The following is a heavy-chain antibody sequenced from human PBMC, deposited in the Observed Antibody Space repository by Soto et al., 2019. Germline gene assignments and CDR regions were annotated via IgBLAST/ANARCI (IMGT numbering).Heavy chain of an antibody. Sequence: QVQLVQSGAEVKKPGASVKVSCKASGYTFTSYGISWVRQAPGQGLEWMGWISAYTGNTNYAQKLQGRVTMTTDTSTSKADMELRSRRSDDTAVYYCARGLGYCSSTSCYAEDYYYYYMDVWGKGTTVTVSS. CDR1: GYTFTSYG. CDR2: ISAYTGNT. J-gene: IGHJ6*03. D-gene: IGHD2-2*01. CDR3: ARGLGYCSSTSCYAEDYYYYYMDV. V-gene: IGHV1-18*01.